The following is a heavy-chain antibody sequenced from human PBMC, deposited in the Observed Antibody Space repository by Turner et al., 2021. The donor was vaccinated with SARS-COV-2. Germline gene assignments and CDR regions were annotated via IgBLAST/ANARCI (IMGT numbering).Heavy chain of an antibody. CDR1: GGSIRSYF. Sequence: QVQLQESGPGLVKPSETLSLTCTVSGGSIRSYFWSWFRQPPGKGLEWIGYIYYSGSTNYNPSLKSRVTISVDTSKNQFSLKLSSVTAADTAVYFCARHQWLRGAFDIWGQGTMVTVSS. CDR2: IYYSGST. CDR3: ARHQWLRGAFDI. D-gene: IGHD5-12*01. J-gene: IGHJ3*02. V-gene: IGHV4-59*08.